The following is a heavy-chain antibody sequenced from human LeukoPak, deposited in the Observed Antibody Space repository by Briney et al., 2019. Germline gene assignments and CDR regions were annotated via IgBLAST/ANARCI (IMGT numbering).Heavy chain of an antibody. CDR2: IYYSGST. J-gene: IGHJ4*02. V-gene: IGHV4-34*01. D-gene: IGHD2-15*01. Sequence: SETLSLTCAVYGGSFSGYYWSWIRQPPGKGLEWIGSIYYSGSTYYNPSLKSRVTISVDTSKNQFSLKLSSVTAADTAVYYCARARNKYCSGGSCYPDYWGQGTLVTVSS. CDR3: ARARNKYCSGGSCYPDY. CDR1: GGSFSGYY.